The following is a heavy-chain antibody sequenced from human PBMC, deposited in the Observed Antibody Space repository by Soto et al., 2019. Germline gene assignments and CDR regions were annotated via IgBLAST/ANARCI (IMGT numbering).Heavy chain of an antibody. Sequence: SETLSLTCTVSGGSISNYYWSWIRQPPGKGLEWIGSIYYSGSTYYNPSLKSRVTISVDTSKNQFSLKLSSVTAADTAVYYCARHTPAISISDHWGQGTLVTVSS. CDR2: IYYSGST. V-gene: IGHV4-59*05. D-gene: IGHD2-15*01. CDR3: ARHTPAISISDH. J-gene: IGHJ4*02. CDR1: GGSISNYY.